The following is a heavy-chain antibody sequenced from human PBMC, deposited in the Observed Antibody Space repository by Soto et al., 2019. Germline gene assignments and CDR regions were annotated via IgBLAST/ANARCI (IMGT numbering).Heavy chain of an antibody. J-gene: IGHJ4*02. CDR1: DDSIGRSNYF. V-gene: IGHV4-39*01. CDR3: ARHLYSGDSRGSFGY. D-gene: IGHD6-19*01. Sequence: QLQLQESGPGLVKPSETLSLTCTVSDDSIGRSNYFWGWIRQPPGKGLEWIGNIFYSGNTHYNPSLRGRVDIALDTSKHNFSLRVSSVTAADTAVYYCARHLYSGDSRGSFGYWGPGALVIVSS. CDR2: IFYSGNT.